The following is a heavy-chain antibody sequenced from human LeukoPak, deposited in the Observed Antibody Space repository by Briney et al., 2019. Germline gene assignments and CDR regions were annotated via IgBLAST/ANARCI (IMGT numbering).Heavy chain of an antibody. CDR1: GGSFSGHY. CDR3: AAAVWGSGSYYYFDY. Sequence: PSETLSLTCAVYGGSFSGHYWGWIRQPPGKGLEWIGEINHSGSTNYNPSLKSRVTISVDTSKNQFSLKLSSVTAADTAVYYCAAAVWGSGSYYYFDYWGQGTLVTVSS. J-gene: IGHJ4*02. D-gene: IGHD3-10*01. CDR2: INHSGST. V-gene: IGHV4-34*01.